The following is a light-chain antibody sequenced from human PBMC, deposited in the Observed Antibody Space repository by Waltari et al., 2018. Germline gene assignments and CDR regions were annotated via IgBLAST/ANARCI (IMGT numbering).Light chain of an antibody. J-gene: IGLJ2*01. Sequence: SYELIQPPSVSVSPGTTASITCSGDKLGDKYVCWYQQKPGQSPVLVIYQDDKRPSGIPERFAGSNSGNQATLTISGTQAMDEADYYCQAWESSTLVFGGGTKLTV. CDR1: KLGDKY. V-gene: IGLV3-1*01. CDR3: QAWESSTLV. CDR2: QDD.